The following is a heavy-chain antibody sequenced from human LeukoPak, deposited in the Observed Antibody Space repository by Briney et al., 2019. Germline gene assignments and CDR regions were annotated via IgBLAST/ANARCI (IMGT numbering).Heavy chain of an antibody. CDR1: GYTFTSYG. CDR3: ARPTHLEYSSSPYSDY. Sequence: GASVKVSCKASGYTFTSYGISWVRQAPGQGLEWMGWISAYNDNTNYAQKLQGRVTMTTDTSTSTAYMELRSLRSDDTAVYYCARPTHLEYSSSPYSDYWGQGTLVTISS. D-gene: IGHD6-6*01. J-gene: IGHJ4*02. CDR2: ISAYNDNT. V-gene: IGHV1-18*01.